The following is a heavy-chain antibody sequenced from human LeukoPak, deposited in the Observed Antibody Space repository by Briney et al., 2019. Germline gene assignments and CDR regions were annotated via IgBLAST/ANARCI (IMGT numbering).Heavy chain of an antibody. Sequence: GGSLRLSCAASGFTFSSYSMNWVRQAPGKGLEWVSSISSSSSYIYYADSVKGRFTISRDNAKNSLYLQMNSLRAEDTAVYYCARDLSCGGDCYPPRPHYWFDPWGQGTLVTVSS. V-gene: IGHV3-21*01. CDR1: GFTFSSYS. D-gene: IGHD2-21*01. CDR2: ISSSSSYI. CDR3: ARDLSCGGDCYPPRPHYWFDP. J-gene: IGHJ5*02.